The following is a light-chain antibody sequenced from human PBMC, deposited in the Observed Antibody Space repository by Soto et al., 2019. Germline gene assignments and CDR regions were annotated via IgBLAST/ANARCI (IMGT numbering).Light chain of an antibody. J-gene: IGLJ1*01. V-gene: IGLV2-14*01. Sequence: QSALTQPASVSGSPRQSITISCTGTSSDIGRYNFVSWYQQHPDKAPKLLVYEVTNRPSGVSNRFSGSKSGNTASLTIFGLQTEDEADYYCSSYTSVTTFVVFGTGTKLTVL. CDR3: SSYTSVTTFVV. CDR2: EVT. CDR1: SSDIGRYNF.